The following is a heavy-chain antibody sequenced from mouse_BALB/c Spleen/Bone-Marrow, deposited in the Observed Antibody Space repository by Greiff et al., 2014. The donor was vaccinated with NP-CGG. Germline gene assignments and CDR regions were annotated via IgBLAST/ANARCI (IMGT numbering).Heavy chain of an antibody. J-gene: IGHJ2*01. Sequence: VQLKESGPELVKPGASVKISCKTSGYTFTDYTLHWVEQSHGKSLEWIGGVNPNIGGTSYNQKFKGKASLTVSKSSTTAYMELRSLTSEDSAVYYCARGRWYYWGQGTTLTVSS. CDR1: GYTFTDYT. CDR2: VNPNIGGT. V-gene: IGHV1-22*01. CDR3: ARGRWYY. D-gene: IGHD2-3*01.